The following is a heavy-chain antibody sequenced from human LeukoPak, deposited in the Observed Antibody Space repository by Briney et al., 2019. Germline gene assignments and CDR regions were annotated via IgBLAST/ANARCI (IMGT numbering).Heavy chain of an antibody. J-gene: IGHJ6*03. Sequence: PGGSLRLSCGASGFTFYSYAMNWVRQAPGKGLEWVSAISGSDDSTYSADSVKGRFTISRDNSRNTLYLQMNSLRAEDTAVYYCAKGKDFHFYYYMDVWGKGTTVTVSS. D-gene: IGHD3-3*01. V-gene: IGHV3-23*01. CDR3: AKGKDFHFYYYMDV. CDR2: ISGSDDST. CDR1: GFTFYSYA.